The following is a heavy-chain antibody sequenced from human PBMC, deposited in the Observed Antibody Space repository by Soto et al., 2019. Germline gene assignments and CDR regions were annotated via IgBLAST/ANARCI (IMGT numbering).Heavy chain of an antibody. CDR3: ARAPDGIAAAGYNWFDP. Sequence: SWRSLKLSYAASGVTISSYWMSWVSQAPGKGQEWVADIKQDGSEKYYADSVKGRFTISRDNSKNSLYLQMNSLRAEDTAVYYCARAPDGIAAAGYNWFDPWGQGTLVTVSS. V-gene: IGHV3-7*01. D-gene: IGHD6-13*01. CDR1: GVTISSYW. J-gene: IGHJ5*02. CDR2: IKQDGSEK.